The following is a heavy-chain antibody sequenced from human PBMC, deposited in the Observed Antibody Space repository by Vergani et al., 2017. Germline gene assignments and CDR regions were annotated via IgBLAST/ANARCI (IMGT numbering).Heavy chain of an antibody. D-gene: IGHD2-15*01. Sequence: EVQLVESGGGLVQPGGSLRFSCAASGFTFSSYSMNWVRQAPGKGLEWVSYISSSSSTIYYADSVKGRFTISRDNAKNSLYLQMNSLRDEDTAVYYCAREGYCSGGSCYSVPFDPWGQGTLVTVSS. V-gene: IGHV3-48*02. J-gene: IGHJ5*02. CDR2: ISSSSSTI. CDR3: AREGYCSGGSCYSVPFDP. CDR1: GFTFSSYS.